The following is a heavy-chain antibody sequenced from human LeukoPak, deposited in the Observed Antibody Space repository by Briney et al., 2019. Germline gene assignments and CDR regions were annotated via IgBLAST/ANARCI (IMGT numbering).Heavy chain of an antibody. CDR3: ARMCVGAIVVVNWFDP. CDR2: IYYSGST. J-gene: IGHJ5*02. V-gene: IGHV4-39*07. Sequence: SETLSLTCTVSGGSISSSSYYWGWIRQPPGKGLEWIGSIYYSGSTYYNPSLKSRVTISVDTSKNQFSLKLSSVTAADTAVYYCARMCVGAIVVVNWFDPWGQGTLVTVSS. D-gene: IGHD3-22*01. CDR1: GGSISSSSYY.